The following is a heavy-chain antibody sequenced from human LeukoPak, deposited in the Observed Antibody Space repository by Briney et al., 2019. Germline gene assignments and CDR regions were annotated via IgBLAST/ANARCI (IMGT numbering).Heavy chain of an antibody. D-gene: IGHD3-22*01. J-gene: IGHJ4*02. CDR2: IYYGGST. CDR1: GGSFSTYY. V-gene: IGHV4-59*05. CDR3: ASRSLFYDSSGYYW. Sequence: SETLSLTCSVSGGSFSTYYWSWIRQPPGKGLEWIGSIYYGGSTSHNPSLKSRVTISVDTSKNQFSLKMRSVTAADTAVYYCASRSLFYDSSGYYWWGQGTLVTVSS.